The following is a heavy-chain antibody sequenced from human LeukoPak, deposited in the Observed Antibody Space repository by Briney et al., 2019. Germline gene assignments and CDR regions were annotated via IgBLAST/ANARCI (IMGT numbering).Heavy chain of an antibody. J-gene: IGHJ6*03. CDR1: GYTFTGYY. V-gene: IGHV1-2*02. D-gene: IGHD3-16*01. CDR3: ARGVGGLGNMDV. CDR2: INPNSGGT. Sequence: GASVKVSCKASGYTFTGYYMHWVRQAPGQGLEWMGWINPNSGGTNYAQKFQGRVTMTRDTSISTAYMELSSLRSDDTAVYFCARGVGGLGNMDVWGEGTTVIVSS.